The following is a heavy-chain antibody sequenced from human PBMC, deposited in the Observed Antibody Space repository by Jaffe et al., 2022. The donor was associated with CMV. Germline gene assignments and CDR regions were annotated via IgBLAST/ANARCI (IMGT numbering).Heavy chain of an antibody. CDR3: ARERVLRRYFDY. J-gene: IGHJ4*02. CDR2: IWYDGSNK. CDR1: GFTFSSYG. V-gene: IGHV3-33*01. Sequence: QVQLVESGGGVVQPGRSLRLSCAASGFTFSSYGMHWVRQAPGKGLEWVAVIWYDGSNKYYADSVKGRFTISRDNSKNTLYLQMNSLRAEDTAVYYCARERVLRRYFDYWGQGTLVTVSS.